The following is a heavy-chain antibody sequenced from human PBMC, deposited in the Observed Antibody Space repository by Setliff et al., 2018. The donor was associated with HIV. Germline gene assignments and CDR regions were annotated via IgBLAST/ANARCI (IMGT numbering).Heavy chain of an antibody. CDR2: ITGSGSRI. Sequence: LRLSCTTSGFTFGDYAMNWVRQAPGKGLEWVSYITGSGSRICYADSVKGRFTMSRDNAKNLVYLEMNSLKVEDTAVYYCARDATRGGDFDFWGQGTLVTVSS. CDR3: ARDATRGGDFDF. D-gene: IGHD1-26*01. CDR1: GFTFGDYA. V-gene: IGHV3-48*03. J-gene: IGHJ4*02.